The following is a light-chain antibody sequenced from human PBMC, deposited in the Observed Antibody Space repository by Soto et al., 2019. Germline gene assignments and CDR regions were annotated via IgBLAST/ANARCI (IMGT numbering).Light chain of an antibody. J-gene: IGLJ1*01. V-gene: IGLV2-14*03. CDR2: NVY. CDR3: SAYTVSRTYV. Sequence: QSVLTQPASVSGSPGQSITISCTGTSSDVGGYNYVSWHQQHPGKAPKLMIYNVYDRPSGISYRFSGSKSGNTASLTISGLQGEDEADYYCSAYTVSRTYVFGTGTKLTVL. CDR1: SSDVGGYNY.